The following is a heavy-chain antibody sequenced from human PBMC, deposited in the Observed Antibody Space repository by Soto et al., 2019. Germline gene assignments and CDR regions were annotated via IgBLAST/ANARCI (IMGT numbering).Heavy chain of an antibody. Sequence: QVQLQESGPGLVKSSETLSLTCTVSGASSSSYYWSWIRQPPGKGLEWIGYMNDFGRTIYNPSLKSRVTISLDTSKNQVSLKLTSVIAADTAVYYCARSFCRDAVRCNWFDPWGQGTRVTVSS. CDR1: GASSSSYY. V-gene: IGHV4-59*01. J-gene: IGHJ5*02. CDR3: ARSFCRDAVRCNWFDP. CDR2: MNDFGRT. D-gene: IGHD2-8*01.